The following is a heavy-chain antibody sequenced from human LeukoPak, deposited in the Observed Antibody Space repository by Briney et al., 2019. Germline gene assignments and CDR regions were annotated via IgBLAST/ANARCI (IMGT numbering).Heavy chain of an antibody. CDR2: INPSGGST. CDR3: ARDPRGYCSGGSCYFFDI. Sequence: GASVKVSCKASGYTFTSYYMHWVRQAPGQGLEWMGIINPSGGSTSYAQKFQGRVTMTRDTSTSTVYMELSSLRSEDTAVYYCARDPRGYCSGGSCYFFDIWGQGTMVTVSS. CDR1: GYTFTSYY. D-gene: IGHD2-15*01. J-gene: IGHJ3*02. V-gene: IGHV1-46*01.